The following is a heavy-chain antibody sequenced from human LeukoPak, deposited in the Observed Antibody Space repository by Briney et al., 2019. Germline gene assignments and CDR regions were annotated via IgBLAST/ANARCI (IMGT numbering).Heavy chain of an antibody. CDR3: ATHWGDFWSGSYSY. V-gene: IGHV3-23*01. D-gene: IGHD3-3*01. CDR2: ISGSGGST. J-gene: IGHJ4*02. CDR1: GFTFSSYA. Sequence: GGSLRLSCAASGFTFSSYAMSWVRQAPAKGLEWVSAISGSGGSTYYADSVKGRFTISRDNSKNTLYLQMNSLRAEDTAVYYCATHWGDFWSGSYSYWGQGPLVTVSS.